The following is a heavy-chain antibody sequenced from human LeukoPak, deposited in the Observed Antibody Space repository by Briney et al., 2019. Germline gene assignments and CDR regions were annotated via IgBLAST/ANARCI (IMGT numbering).Heavy chain of an antibody. D-gene: IGHD3-3*01. CDR2: IYISGST. Sequence: SETLSLTCTVSGGSSSSHCWSWIRQPPGKGLEWVGSIYISGSTYYNPSLKSRVTISADTSKNQFSLRLSSVTAADTAVYYCAQTVWDFWSGNFDYWGQGTLVTVSS. J-gene: IGHJ4*02. CDR3: AQTVWDFWSGNFDY. CDR1: GGSSSSHC. V-gene: IGHV4-4*09.